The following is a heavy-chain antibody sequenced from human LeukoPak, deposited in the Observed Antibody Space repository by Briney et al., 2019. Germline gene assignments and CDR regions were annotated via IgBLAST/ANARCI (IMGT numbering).Heavy chain of an antibody. Sequence: SETLSLICTVSGGSISIYYWSWIRQSPGKGLEWNGYMYYSGSTNYNPSLKSRVTISVDTSKNQFSLKLSSVTAADTAVYYCARDLGGPFDYWGQGTQVTVSS. J-gene: IGHJ4*02. CDR1: GGSISIYY. CDR2: MYYSGST. D-gene: IGHD3-10*01. V-gene: IGHV4-59*01. CDR3: ARDLGGPFDY.